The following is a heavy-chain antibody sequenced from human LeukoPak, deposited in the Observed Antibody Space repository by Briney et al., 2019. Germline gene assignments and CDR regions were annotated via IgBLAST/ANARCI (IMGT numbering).Heavy chain of an antibody. D-gene: IGHD5-18*01. CDR3: AREDTALVLGYYFDY. CDR1: GFTFSSYA. J-gene: IGHJ4*02. V-gene: IGHV3-30*04. Sequence: GGSLRLSCAASGFTFSSYAMHWVRQAPGKGLEWVAVILYDGSNKYYADSVKGRFTISRDNYKSTLYLQMNSLRAEDTAVYYCAREDTALVLGYYFDYWGQGTLVTVSS. CDR2: ILYDGSNK.